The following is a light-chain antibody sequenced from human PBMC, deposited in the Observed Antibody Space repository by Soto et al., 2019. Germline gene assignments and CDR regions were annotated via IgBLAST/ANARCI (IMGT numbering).Light chain of an antibody. V-gene: IGKV3-20*01. CDR1: QSVSSY. Sequence: EIVLTQSPATLSLSPGERATLSCRASQSVSSYLAWYQQKPGQAPRLFIYGASSRATGIPDRFSGSGSGTDFTLTISRLEPEDFGVYYCQQYDTSPEWAFGQGTKVDIK. CDR3: QQYDTSPEWA. J-gene: IGKJ1*01. CDR2: GAS.